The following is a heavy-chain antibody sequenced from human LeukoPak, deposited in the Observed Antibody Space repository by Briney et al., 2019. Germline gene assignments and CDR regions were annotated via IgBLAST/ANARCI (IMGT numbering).Heavy chain of an antibody. D-gene: IGHD3-22*01. V-gene: IGHV4-34*01. CDR1: GGSFSGYY. CDR2: INHSGST. CDR3: ARLPYYYDSSGYYYFSFDY. J-gene: IGHJ4*02. Sequence: SETLSLTCAVYGGSFSGYYWSWIRQPPGKGLEWIGEINHSGSTNYNPSLKSRVTISVDPSKIQFSLKLSSVTAADTAVYYCARLPYYYDSSGYYYFSFDYWGQGTLVTVSS.